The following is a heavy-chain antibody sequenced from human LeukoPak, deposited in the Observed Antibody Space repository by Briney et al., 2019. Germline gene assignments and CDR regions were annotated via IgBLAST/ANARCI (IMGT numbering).Heavy chain of an antibody. CDR2: INPTGGST. J-gene: IGHJ4*02. CDR3: ASDYYDSSGYDR. Sequence: ASVKVSCKASGYTFPSYFMHWVRQAPGQGLEWMGIINPTGGSTTYAQKFQGRVTMTRDTSTSTVYMELSSLRSDDTAVYYCASDYYDSSGYDRWGQGTLVTVSS. V-gene: IGHV1-46*01. D-gene: IGHD3-22*01. CDR1: GYTFPSYF.